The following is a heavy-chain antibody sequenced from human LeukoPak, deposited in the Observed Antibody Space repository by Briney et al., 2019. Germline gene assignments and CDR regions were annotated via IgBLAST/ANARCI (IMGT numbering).Heavy chain of an antibody. J-gene: IGHJ5*02. D-gene: IGHD3-10*01. CDR1: GGSISSYY. CDR3: ARHPQLLADHKRLVWFDA. Sequence: SETLSLTCTVSGGSISSYYWSWIRQPPGKGLEWIGYIYYSGSTNYNPSLKSRVTISVDTSKNQFSLKLSSVTAADTAVYYCARHPQLLADHKRLVWFDAWGQGTLVTVSS. CDR2: IYYSGST. V-gene: IGHV4-59*08.